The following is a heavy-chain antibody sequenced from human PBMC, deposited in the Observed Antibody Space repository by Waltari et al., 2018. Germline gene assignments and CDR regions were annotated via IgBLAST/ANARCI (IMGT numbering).Heavy chain of an antibody. Sequence: QVQLQESGPGLVKPSETLSLTCAVSGGSISSNYWSWIRQSPGKGVEWIGYIYGGSGSTSYNPSLKSRVTISTDTSKNQFSLKLSSVTAADTAVYYCARRLGPFDYWGQGVLVTVSS. J-gene: IGHJ4*02. CDR2: IYGGSGST. CDR3: ARRLGPFDY. CDR1: GGSISSNY. V-gene: IGHV4-59*12. D-gene: IGHD7-27*01.